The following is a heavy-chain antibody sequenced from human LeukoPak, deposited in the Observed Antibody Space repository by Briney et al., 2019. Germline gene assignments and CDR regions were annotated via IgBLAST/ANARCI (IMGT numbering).Heavy chain of an antibody. Sequence: SETLSLTCTVSGGSISSSNHYWGWIRQPPGKGLEWIGSIYYSGSTYYNPSLKSRVTISVDTSKNQFSLKPSSVTAADTAVYYCARVVLVTASLMAFDIWGQGTMVTVSS. CDR3: ARVVLVTASLMAFDI. V-gene: IGHV4-39*01. CDR1: GGSISSSNHY. J-gene: IGHJ3*02. CDR2: IYYSGST. D-gene: IGHD2-21*02.